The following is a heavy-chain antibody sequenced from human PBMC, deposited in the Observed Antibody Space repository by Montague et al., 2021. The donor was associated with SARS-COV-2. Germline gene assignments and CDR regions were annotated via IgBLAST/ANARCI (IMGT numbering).Heavy chain of an antibody. J-gene: IGHJ6*02. D-gene: IGHD3-3*01. V-gene: IGHV4-39*01. Sequence: SETLSLTCTVSGGSISSSSYYWGWIRQPPGKGLEWIGYIYYSGSTYYXXXLKSRVTISVDTSKNQFSLKLSSVTAADTAAYYCARQPTRGITIFGVVTDYGMDVWGQGTTVTVSS. CDR3: ARQPTRGITIFGVVTDYGMDV. CDR2: IYYSGST. CDR1: GGSISSSSYY.